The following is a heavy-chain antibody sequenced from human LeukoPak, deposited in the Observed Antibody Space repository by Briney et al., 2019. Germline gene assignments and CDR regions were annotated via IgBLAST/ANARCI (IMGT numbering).Heavy chain of an antibody. CDR1: GFTFSSSS. Sequence: GGSLRLSCAASGFTFSSSSMNWVRQAPGKGLEWVSSISSSSSFTYYADSVKGRFTISRDNAKNSLYLHMNSLRAEDTAVYSCARSITGSIFSFDYWGQGTVVTVSS. CDR2: ISSSSSFT. CDR3: ARSITGSIFSFDY. V-gene: IGHV3-21*01. D-gene: IGHD1-20*01. J-gene: IGHJ4*02.